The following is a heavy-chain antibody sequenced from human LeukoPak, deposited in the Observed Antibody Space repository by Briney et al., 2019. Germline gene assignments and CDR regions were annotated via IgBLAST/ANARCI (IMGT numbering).Heavy chain of an antibody. Sequence: VGSLRLSCAASAFTFSSYWTHWVRQAPGKGLVWVSRINSDGSSTSYADSVKGRFTISRDNAKNTLYLQMNSLRAEDTAVYYCASLRRGWLQFPFGYRGQGTLVTVSS. CDR1: AFTFSSYW. CDR2: INSDGSST. CDR3: ASLRRGWLQFPFGY. J-gene: IGHJ4*02. V-gene: IGHV3-74*01. D-gene: IGHD5-24*01.